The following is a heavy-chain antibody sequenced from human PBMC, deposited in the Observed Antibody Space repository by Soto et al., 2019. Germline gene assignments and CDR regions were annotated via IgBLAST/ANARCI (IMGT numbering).Heavy chain of an antibody. CDR2: IWHTGST. V-gene: IGHV4-4*02. CDR3: ATRSGSYPY. D-gene: IGHD3-10*01. Sequence: QVQLQESGPGLVEPSGTLSLTCAVSGDSISRDKWWTWVRQPPGKGLEWVGEIWHTGSTNYNPSLKSRLTISVDKSMNQFSLKLTSVTAADTAVYFCATRSGSYPYWGQGTLVTVSS. CDR1: GDSISRDKW. J-gene: IGHJ4*02.